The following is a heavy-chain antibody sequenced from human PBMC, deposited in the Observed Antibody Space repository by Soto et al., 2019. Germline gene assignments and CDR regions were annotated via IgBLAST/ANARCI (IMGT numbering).Heavy chain of an antibody. CDR3: VRDALPADY. CDR1: GYTFTSYG. J-gene: IGHJ4*02. V-gene: IGHV1-18*01. CDR2: IRAYNGNT. Sequence: QVQLVQSGAEVKKPGASVKVSCKASGYTFTSYGISWVRQAPGQGLEWMGWIRAYNGNTNYAQKLQGRVTMTTDTSTRTAYMEVRRLESDDAAVYYCVRDALPADYWGQGTLVTVSS.